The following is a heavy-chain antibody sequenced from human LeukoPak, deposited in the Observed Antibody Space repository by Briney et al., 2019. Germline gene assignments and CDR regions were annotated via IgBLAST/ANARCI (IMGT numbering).Heavy chain of an antibody. D-gene: IGHD2-2*01. Sequence: PGGSLRLSCAASGFTFSSYSMNWVRQAPGKGLEWVSYISSSSSTTYYADSVKGRFTISRDNAKNSLYLQMNSLRAEDTAVYYCARALGYCSSASCYYFDNWGQGTLVTVSS. V-gene: IGHV3-48*04. J-gene: IGHJ4*02. CDR3: ARALGYCSSASCYYFDN. CDR1: GFTFSSYS. CDR2: ISSSSSTT.